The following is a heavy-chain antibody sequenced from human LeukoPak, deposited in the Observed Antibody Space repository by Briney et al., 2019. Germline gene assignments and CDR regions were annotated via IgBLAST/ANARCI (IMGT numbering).Heavy chain of an antibody. CDR2: INPSSGGT. D-gene: IGHD2-2*01. CDR1: GYTFTGYY. CDR3: ARVPAANWPYYYYYMDV. V-gene: IGHV1-2*02. J-gene: IGHJ6*03. Sequence: ASVKVSCKASGYTFTGYYMHWVRQAPGQGLEWMGWINPSSGGTNYAQKFQGRVTITADESTSTAYMELSSLRSEDTAVYYCARVPAANWPYYYYYMDVWGKGTTVTISS.